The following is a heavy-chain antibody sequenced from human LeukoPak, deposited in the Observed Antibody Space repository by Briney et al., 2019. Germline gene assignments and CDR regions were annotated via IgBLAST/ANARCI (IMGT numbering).Heavy chain of an antibody. CDR3: ARVRITMVRGVIITPDDAFDI. V-gene: IGHV1-2*02. CDR1: GYSFTAYY. D-gene: IGHD3-10*01. Sequence: GASVKVSCTASGYSFTAYYMHWVRQAPGQGLEWMGWINPNSGGTNYAQKFQGRVTMTRDTSITTAYMEMSRLRSDDTAVYYCARVRITMVRGVIITPDDAFDIWGQGTMVTVSS. J-gene: IGHJ3*02. CDR2: INPNSGGT.